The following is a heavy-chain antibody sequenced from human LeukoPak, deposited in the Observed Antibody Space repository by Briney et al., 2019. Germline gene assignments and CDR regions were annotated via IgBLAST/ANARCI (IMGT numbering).Heavy chain of an antibody. CDR2: INPNSGDT. J-gene: IGHJ4*01. D-gene: IGHD5-18*01. Sequence: ASVKVSCKASGYTLTVYYIHWVRQAPGQGLEWMGRINPNSGDTNFAQKFQGRVTMTRDTSISAAYMDLSGLRPDDTAVYYCAREGSGYTYGRGSYFDYWGHGILVTVSS. V-gene: IGHV1-2*06. CDR1: GYTLTVYY. CDR3: AREGSGYTYGRGSYFDY.